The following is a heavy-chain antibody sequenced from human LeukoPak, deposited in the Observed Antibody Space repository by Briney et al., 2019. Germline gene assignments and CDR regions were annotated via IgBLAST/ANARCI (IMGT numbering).Heavy chain of an antibody. V-gene: IGHV4-59*11. CDR2: IYYSGNA. D-gene: IGHD6-19*01. J-gene: IGHJ4*02. CDR3: ARINSGWYFDY. CDR1: GGSISSHY. Sequence: SETLSLTCIVSGGSISSHYWTWIRQPPGKGLEYIGYIYYSGNANYNPSLKSRVTISVDRSKNQFSLKLTSVTAEDTAVYYCARINSGWYFDYWGQGTLVTVSS.